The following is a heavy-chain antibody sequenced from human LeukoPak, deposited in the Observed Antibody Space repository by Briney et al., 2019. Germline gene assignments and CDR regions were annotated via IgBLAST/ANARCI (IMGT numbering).Heavy chain of an antibody. CDR1: GGSISSSSAY. D-gene: IGHD6-19*01. Sequence: PSETLSLTCTVSGGSISSSSAYWSWIRQHPEKGLEWIGYIYYSGSTYYNPSLKSRVTISVDTSKNQFSLKLSSVTAADTAVYYCARATSIAVAGTLFDYWGQGTLVTVSS. V-gene: IGHV4-31*03. J-gene: IGHJ4*02. CDR3: ARATSIAVAGTLFDY. CDR2: IYYSGST.